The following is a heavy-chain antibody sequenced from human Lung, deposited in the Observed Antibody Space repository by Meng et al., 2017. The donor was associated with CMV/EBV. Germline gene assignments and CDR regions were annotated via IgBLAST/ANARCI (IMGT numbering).Heavy chain of an antibody. D-gene: IGHD3-3*01. CDR2: MNPNSGNT. Sequence: ASVKVSXXXXXXTFTSYDINWVRQATGQGLEWMGWMNPNSGNTGYAQKFQGRVTITRNTSISTAYMELSSLRSEDTAVYYCARVYTCRDDFWRNCYYYGMDVWGQGTTVTVSS. V-gene: IGHV1-8*03. CDR3: ARVYTCRDDFWRNCYYYGMDV. J-gene: IGHJ6*02. CDR1: XXTFTSYD.